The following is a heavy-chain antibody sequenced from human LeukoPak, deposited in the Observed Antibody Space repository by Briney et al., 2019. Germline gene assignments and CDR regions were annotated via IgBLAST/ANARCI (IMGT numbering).Heavy chain of an antibody. J-gene: IGHJ4*02. CDR2: ISYDGSNK. V-gene: IGHV3-30*18. CDR1: GFTFSSYA. D-gene: IGHD3-9*01. Sequence: GGSLRLSCAAFGFTFSSYAMHWVRQAPGKGLEWVAVISYDGSNKYYADSVKGRFTISRDNSRNTLHLQMNSLRAEDTAVYSCAKASLRYFDWFSDYWGQGTLVTVSS. CDR3: AKASLRYFDWFSDY.